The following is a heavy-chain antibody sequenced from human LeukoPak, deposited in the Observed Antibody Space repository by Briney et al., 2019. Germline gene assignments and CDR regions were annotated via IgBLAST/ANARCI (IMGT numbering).Heavy chain of an antibody. Sequence: SETLSLTCTVSGGSISSYYWSWIRQPPGKGLEWIGYIYYSGSTNYNPSLKSRVTISVDTSKNQFSLKLSSVTAADTAVYYCARAAAGTPYYFDYWGQGTLVTVSS. CDR3: ARAAAGTPYYFDY. D-gene: IGHD6-19*01. CDR2: IYYSGST. CDR1: GGSISSYY. J-gene: IGHJ4*02. V-gene: IGHV4-59*08.